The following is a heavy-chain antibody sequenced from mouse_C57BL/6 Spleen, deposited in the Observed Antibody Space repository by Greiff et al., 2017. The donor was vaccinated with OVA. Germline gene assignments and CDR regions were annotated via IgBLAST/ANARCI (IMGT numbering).Heavy chain of an antibody. CDR3: ARVGYYGSSPYAMDY. Sequence: QVQLQQSGAELVRPGTSVKVSCKASGYAFTNYLIEWVKQRPGQGLEWIGVINPGSGGTNYNEKFKGKATLTADKSSSTAYMQLSSLTSEDSAVYFCARVGYYGSSPYAMDYWGQGTSVTVSS. J-gene: IGHJ4*01. D-gene: IGHD1-1*01. V-gene: IGHV1-54*01. CDR1: GYAFTNYL. CDR2: INPGSGGT.